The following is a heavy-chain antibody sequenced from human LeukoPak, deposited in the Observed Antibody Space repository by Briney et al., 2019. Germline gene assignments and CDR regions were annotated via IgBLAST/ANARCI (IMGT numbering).Heavy chain of an antibody. V-gene: IGHV1-69*05. Sequence: SVKVSCKASGGTFSSYAISWVRQAPGQGLEWMGGIIPIFGTANYAQKFQGRVTITTDESTSTAYMELSSLRSEDTAVYYCAREHSGSYYGEGYYLDYWGQGTLVTVSS. D-gene: IGHD1-26*01. CDR1: GGTFSSYA. CDR2: IIPIFGTA. CDR3: AREHSGSYYGEGYYLDY. J-gene: IGHJ4*02.